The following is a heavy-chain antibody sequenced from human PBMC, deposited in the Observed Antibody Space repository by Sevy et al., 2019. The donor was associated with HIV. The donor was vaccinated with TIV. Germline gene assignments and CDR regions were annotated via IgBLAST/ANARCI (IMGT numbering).Heavy chain of an antibody. CDR2: LSFGCGEI. V-gene: IGHV3-23*01. CDR1: GFTFNKYS. D-gene: IGHD2-8*01. J-gene: IGHJ4*02. CDR3: AREGCTKPHDY. Sequence: GGSLRLSCAASGFTFNKYSMSWVRQPPGKGLGWVATLSFGCGEINYADSVKGRFTISRENSKNSFYLQMNNLRAEDTALYYCAREGCTKPHDYWGQGTLVTVSS.